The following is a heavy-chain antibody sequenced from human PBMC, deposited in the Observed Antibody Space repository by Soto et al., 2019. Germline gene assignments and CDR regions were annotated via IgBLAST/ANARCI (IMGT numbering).Heavy chain of an antibody. Sequence: SETLSLTCAVYGGSFNTYYWSWIRQSPGKGLEWIGEINRSGFTNYNPSLESRVTTSVDTTKNQFSLKLRSVTAADTAIYYCARRYCSDSYCSYFDYWGRGTLVTVSS. CDR1: GGSFNTYY. V-gene: IGHV4-34*01. D-gene: IGHD2-15*01. CDR2: INRSGFT. J-gene: IGHJ4*02. CDR3: ARRYCSDSYCSYFDY.